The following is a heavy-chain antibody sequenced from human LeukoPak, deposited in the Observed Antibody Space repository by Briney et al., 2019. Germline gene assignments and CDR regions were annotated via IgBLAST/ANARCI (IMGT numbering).Heavy chain of an antibody. CDR3: ARVVVVRGIDY. CDR1: GFTFSSYA. V-gene: IGHV3-23*01. CDR2: ISGSGGST. J-gene: IGHJ4*02. Sequence: GGSLRLSCAASGFTFSSYAMSWVRQAPGKGLEWVSAISGSGGSTYYADSVKGRFTISRDNAKNPLYLQMNSLRAEDTAVYYCARVVVVRGIDYWGQGTLVTVSS. D-gene: IGHD3-10*02.